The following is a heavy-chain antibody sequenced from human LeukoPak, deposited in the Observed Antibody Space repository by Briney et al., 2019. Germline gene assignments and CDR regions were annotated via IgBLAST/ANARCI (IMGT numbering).Heavy chain of an antibody. CDR2: IYYSGST. CDR1: GVSISSHY. Sequence: PSETLSLTCTVSGVSISSHYWSWIRQPPGKGLEWIGYIYYSGSTNYNPSLKSRVTISVDTSKNQFSLKLSSVTAADTAVYYCARDYYDSNQRYYYYYMDVWGKGTTVTVSS. J-gene: IGHJ6*03. V-gene: IGHV4-59*11. CDR3: ARDYYDSNQRYYYYYMDV. D-gene: IGHD3-22*01.